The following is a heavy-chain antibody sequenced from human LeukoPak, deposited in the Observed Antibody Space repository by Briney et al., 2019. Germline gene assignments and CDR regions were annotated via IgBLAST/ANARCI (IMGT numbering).Heavy chain of an antibody. D-gene: IGHD3-10*01. Sequence: GRSLRLSCAASGFTFGGYAMHWVRQAPGKGLERVSGISWNSGSIGYEDSVQGRFTIIRDNAKNYLYLQMTSLRAEDTALYYCAKDRGEVHYYGMDVWGQGTTVTVSS. V-gene: IGHV3-9*01. CDR1: GFTFGGYA. CDR2: ISWNSGSI. CDR3: AKDRGEVHYYGMDV. J-gene: IGHJ6*02.